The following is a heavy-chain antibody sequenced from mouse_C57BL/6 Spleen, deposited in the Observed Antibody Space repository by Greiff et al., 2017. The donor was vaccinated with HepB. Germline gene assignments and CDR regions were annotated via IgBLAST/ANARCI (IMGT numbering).Heavy chain of an antibody. V-gene: IGHV5-17*01. CDR1: GFTFSDYG. Sequence: EVQLQESGGGLVKPGGSLKLSCAASGFTFSDYGMHWVRQAPEKGLEWVAYISSGSSTIYYADTVKGRFTISRDNAKNTLFLQMTSLRSEDTAMYYCARSSYYYGSRGGYYAMDYWGQGTSVTVSS. D-gene: IGHD1-1*01. CDR3: ARSSYYYGSRGGYYAMDY. J-gene: IGHJ4*01. CDR2: ISSGSSTI.